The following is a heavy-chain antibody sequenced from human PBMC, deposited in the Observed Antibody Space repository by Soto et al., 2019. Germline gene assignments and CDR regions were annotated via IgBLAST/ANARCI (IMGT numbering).Heavy chain of an antibody. J-gene: IGHJ4*02. Sequence: SETLSLTCAVYGGSFSGYYWSWIRQPPGKGLEWIGEINHSGSTNYNPSLKSRVTISVETSKNQFSLKLSSVTAADTAVYYCARPRGNWNYWWFDYWGQGTPVTVSS. D-gene: IGHD1-7*01. V-gene: IGHV4-34*01. CDR3: ARPRGNWNYWWFDY. CDR1: GGSFSGYY. CDR2: INHSGST.